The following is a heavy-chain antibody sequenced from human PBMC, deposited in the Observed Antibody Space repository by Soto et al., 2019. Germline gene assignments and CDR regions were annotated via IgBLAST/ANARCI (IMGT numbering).Heavy chain of an antibody. J-gene: IGHJ5*02. CDR3: AREGDYRTWFEP. CDR2: IFYAGDT. D-gene: IGHD4-17*01. CDR1: SIATGAFY. V-gene: IGHV4-31*02. Sequence: SIATGAFYWSWIRLQSGKGPEWIGSIFYAGDTYYNPSLKSRVEISLDGSQNQFSLNLRSVTAADTAVYYCAREGDYRTWFEPWGPGTLVTVSS.